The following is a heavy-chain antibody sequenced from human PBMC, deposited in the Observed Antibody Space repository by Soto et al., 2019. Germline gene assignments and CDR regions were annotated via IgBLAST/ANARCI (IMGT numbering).Heavy chain of an antibody. CDR1: GGTFSSYA. CDR3: ARGGGLVVPAANYYYYYGMDV. Sequence: GASVKVSCKASGGTFSSYAISWVRQAPGQGLEWMGGIIPIFGTANYAQKFQGRVTITADESTSTAYMELSSLRSEDTAVYYCARGGGLVVPAANYYYYYGMDVRGQGTTVTVSS. D-gene: IGHD2-2*01. CDR2: IIPIFGTA. J-gene: IGHJ6*02. V-gene: IGHV1-69*13.